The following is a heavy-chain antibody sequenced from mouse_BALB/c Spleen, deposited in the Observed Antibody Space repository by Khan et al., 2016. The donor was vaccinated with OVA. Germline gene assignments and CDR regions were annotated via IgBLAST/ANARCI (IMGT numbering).Heavy chain of an antibody. V-gene: IGHV9-1*02. CDR3: ERSGGVLLYGGYFDV. CDR2: INTNTGET. J-gene: IGHJ1*01. CDR1: GYTFTNYG. Sequence: QIQLVQSGPELKKPGETVKISCKASGYTFTNYGVNWVKQAPEKGLKWMGWINTNTGETTYGDDFKGRFAFSLDTSASTAYLQINRLKNEDMAKYFCERSGGVLLYGGYFDVWGAGTTVTVAS. D-gene: IGHD1-1*01.